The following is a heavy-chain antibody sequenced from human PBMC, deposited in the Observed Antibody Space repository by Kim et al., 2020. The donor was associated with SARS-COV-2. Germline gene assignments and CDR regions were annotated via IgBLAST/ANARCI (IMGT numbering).Heavy chain of an antibody. CDR3: AKDLTYYYDTPEDDAFDI. D-gene: IGHD3-22*01. V-gene: IGHV3-30*18. CDR1: GFTFSSYG. J-gene: IGHJ3*02. CDR2: ISYDGSNK. Sequence: GGSLRLSCAASGFTFSSYGMHWVRQAPGKGLEWVAVISYDGSNKYYADSVKGRFTISRDNSKNTLYLQMNSLRAEDTAVYYCAKDLTYYYDTPEDDAFDIWGQGTMVTVSS.